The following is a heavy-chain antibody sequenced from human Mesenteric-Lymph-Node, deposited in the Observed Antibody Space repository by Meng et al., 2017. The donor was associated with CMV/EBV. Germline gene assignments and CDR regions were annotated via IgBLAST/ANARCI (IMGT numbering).Heavy chain of an antibody. V-gene: IGHV3-21*01. J-gene: IGHJ4*02. CDR2: ISSSSSYI. Sequence: GESLKISCAASGFTFSSYSMNWVRQAPGKGLEWVSSISSSSSYIYYADSVKGRFTISRDNAKNSLYLQMNSLRAEDTAVYYCARIGAAREFDYWGQGTLVTVSS. D-gene: IGHD6-6*01. CDR1: GFTFSSYS. CDR3: ARIGAAREFDY.